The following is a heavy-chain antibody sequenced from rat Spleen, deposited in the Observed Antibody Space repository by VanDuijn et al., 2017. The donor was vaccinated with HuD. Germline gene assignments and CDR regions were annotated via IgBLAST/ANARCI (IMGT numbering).Heavy chain of an antibody. D-gene: IGHD1-2*01. V-gene: IGHV5-29*01. CDR2: ISYGDRSGHSST. CDR1: GFTFSDYG. CDR3: TTRPYYSSLNWFPY. J-gene: IGHJ3*01. Sequence: EVQLVESGGGLVQPGRSLKLSCAASGFTFSDYGMAWVRQGPTKGLEWVATISYGDRSGHSSTYYRDSVKGRFTISRDNAKNSLYLQMDSLRSADTATYYCTTRPYYSSLNWFPYWGQGTLVTVSS.